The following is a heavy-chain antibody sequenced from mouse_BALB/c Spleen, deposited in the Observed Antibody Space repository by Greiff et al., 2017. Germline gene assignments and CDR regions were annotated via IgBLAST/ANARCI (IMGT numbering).Heavy chain of an antibody. CDR3: ARQGYGNYGGAMDY. CDR1: GFTFSSYA. Sequence: EVKLVESGGGLVKPGGSLKLSCAASGFTFSSYAMSWVRQTPEKRLEWVATISSGGSYTYYPDSVKGRFTISRDNAKNTLYLQMSSLRSEDTAMYYCARQGYGNYGGAMDYWGQGTSVTVSS. D-gene: IGHD2-10*02. CDR2: ISSGGSYT. J-gene: IGHJ4*01. V-gene: IGHV5-9-3*01.